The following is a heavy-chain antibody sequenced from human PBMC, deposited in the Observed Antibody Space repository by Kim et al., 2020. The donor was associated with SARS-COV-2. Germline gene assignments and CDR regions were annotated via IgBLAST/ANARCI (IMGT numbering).Heavy chain of an antibody. D-gene: IGHD3-3*01. CDR3: ARRVDFWSGYYVDY. V-gene: IGHV3-11*01. Sequence: ADSVKGRFTISRDNAKNSLYLQMNSLRAEDTAVYYCARRVDFWSGYYVDYWGQGTLVTVSS. J-gene: IGHJ4*02.